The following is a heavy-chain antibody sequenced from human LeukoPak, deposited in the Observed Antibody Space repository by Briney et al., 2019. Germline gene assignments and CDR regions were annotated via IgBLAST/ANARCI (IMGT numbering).Heavy chain of an antibody. D-gene: IGHD3-3*02. J-gene: IGHJ4*02. CDR1: GYTFSDFY. CDR2: ITPKSGDT. Sequence: ALVTVSCKASGYTFSDFYIHWVRQAPGQGLEYVGWITPKSGDTYSPQRFQGRVTMTRDASISTAYMELSSLRSDDTAVYFCARVRLADERAWAYWGQGTLVTVSS. V-gene: IGHV1-2*02. CDR3: ARVRLADERAWAY.